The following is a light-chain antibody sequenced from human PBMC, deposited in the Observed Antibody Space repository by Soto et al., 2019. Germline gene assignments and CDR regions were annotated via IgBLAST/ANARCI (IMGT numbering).Light chain of an antibody. CDR2: DVS. CDR1: SSDVGGYNY. Sequence: ALTQPASVSGSPGQSITISCTGTSSDVGGYNYVSWYQQHPGKAPKLMIYDVSNRPSGVSNRFSGSKSGNTASLTISGLQAEDEADYYCSSYTSSSTHYVFGTGTKVTVL. V-gene: IGLV2-14*01. CDR3: SSYTSSSTHYV. J-gene: IGLJ1*01.